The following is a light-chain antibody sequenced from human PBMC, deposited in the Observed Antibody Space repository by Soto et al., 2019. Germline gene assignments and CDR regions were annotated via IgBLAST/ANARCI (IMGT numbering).Light chain of an antibody. CDR2: GAS. J-gene: IGKJ5*01. V-gene: IGKV3D-15*02. CDR1: QSVSSN. CDR3: QQYGSSPHP. Sequence: EVVLRQSPATLSLSPWERAILSCMASQSVSSNLAWYQQKPGQAPRLLIYGASTRATGIPARFSGSGSGTEFTLTISSLQSEDFAVYYCQQYGSSPHPFGQGTRLEIK.